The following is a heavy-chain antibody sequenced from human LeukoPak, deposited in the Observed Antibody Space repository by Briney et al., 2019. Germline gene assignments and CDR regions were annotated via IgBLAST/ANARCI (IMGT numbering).Heavy chain of an antibody. Sequence: ASVKVSRKVSGYTLTELFMHWVRQAPGKGLEWMGGFDPEDGETIYAQKFQGRVTMTEDTSTDTAYMELSSLRSEDTAVYYCATGRYFDWLAFDIWGQGTMVTVSS. CDR2: FDPEDGET. CDR3: ATGRYFDWLAFDI. D-gene: IGHD3-9*01. J-gene: IGHJ3*02. V-gene: IGHV1-24*01. CDR1: GYTLTELF.